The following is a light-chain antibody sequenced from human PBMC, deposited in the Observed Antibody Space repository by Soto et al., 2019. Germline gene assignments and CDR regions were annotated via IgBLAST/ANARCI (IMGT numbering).Light chain of an antibody. CDR3: QQYYSYPRT. J-gene: IGKJ1*01. CDR2: AAS. CDR1: QGISSY. Sequence: AIRMTQSPSSFSASTGDRVTITCRASQGISSYLAWYQQKPGKAPKLLIYAASTLQSGVQSRFSGSGSGTDFTLTISCPQSEDFATYYCQQYYSYPRTFGQGTKVEIK. V-gene: IGKV1-8*01.